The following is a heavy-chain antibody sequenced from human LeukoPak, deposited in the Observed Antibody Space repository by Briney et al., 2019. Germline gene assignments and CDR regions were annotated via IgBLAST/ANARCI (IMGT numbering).Heavy chain of an antibody. CDR1: GFTFSSHA. V-gene: IGHV3-23*01. J-gene: IGHJ4*02. D-gene: IGHD6-13*01. Sequence: GGSLRLSCAASGFTFSSHAMSWVRQAPGKGLEWVSSIGSSGSTFYADSVKGCFTISRDNSQDTLFLQMNSLRVEDTAIYYCAKVTAWYSSSWYLAYWGQGILVTVSS. CDR2: IGSSGST. CDR3: AKVTAWYSSSWYLAY.